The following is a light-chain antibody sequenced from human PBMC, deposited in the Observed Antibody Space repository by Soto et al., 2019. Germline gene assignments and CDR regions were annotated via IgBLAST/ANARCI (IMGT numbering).Light chain of an antibody. Sequence: DIQMTQSPSTPSASVGDRVTITCRASQSISKWLAWYQQKPAKAPKLLISEVSRLERGVPSRFSGSGSGTEFTLTISSLQPDDFATYYCQQYNIYSTFGQGTKVEIK. J-gene: IGKJ1*01. CDR1: QSISKW. CDR2: EVS. CDR3: QQYNIYST. V-gene: IGKV1-5*03.